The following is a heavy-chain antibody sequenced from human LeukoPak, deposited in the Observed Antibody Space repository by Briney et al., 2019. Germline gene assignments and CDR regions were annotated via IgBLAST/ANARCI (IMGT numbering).Heavy chain of an antibody. D-gene: IGHD3-22*01. J-gene: IGHJ4*02. CDR1: GGSISSGGYY. CDR2: IYYSGST. Sequence: SQTLSLTCTVTGGSISSGGYYWSWIRQHPGKGLEWIGYIYYSGSTYYNPSLKSRVTISVDTSKNQFSLKLSSVTAADTAVYYCARVSSSTYYYDSSGYSPFDYWGQGTLVTVSS. CDR3: ARVSSSTYYYDSSGYSPFDY. V-gene: IGHV4-31*03.